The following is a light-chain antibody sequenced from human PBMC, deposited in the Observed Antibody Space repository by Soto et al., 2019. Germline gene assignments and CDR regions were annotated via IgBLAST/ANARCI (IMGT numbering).Light chain of an antibody. CDR1: QSVVSSY. V-gene: IGKV3-20*01. CDR3: QQYHSYWT. CDR2: GSS. J-gene: IGKJ1*01. Sequence: EILLTQSPGTLSLSPGERATLSCRASQSVVSSYVAWYQQTPGQAPRLLIYGSSNRATGIPDRFSVSGSGTDFTLTISSLQTDDFSTYYCQQYHSYWTFGQGTKVDIK.